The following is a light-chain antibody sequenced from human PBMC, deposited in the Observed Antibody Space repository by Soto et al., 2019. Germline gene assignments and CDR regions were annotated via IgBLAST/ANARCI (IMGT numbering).Light chain of an antibody. CDR1: QSVSSSY. J-gene: IGKJ4*01. V-gene: IGKV3-20*01. CDR3: QQYGSSP. CDR2: GAS. Sequence: EIVLTQSPGTLSLSPGERATLSCRASQSVSSSYLAWYQQKPGQAPRLLIYGASSRATGIPDMFSGSGSGTDFTLTISRLEPDDFAVYYCQQYGSSPFGGGTKVEIK.